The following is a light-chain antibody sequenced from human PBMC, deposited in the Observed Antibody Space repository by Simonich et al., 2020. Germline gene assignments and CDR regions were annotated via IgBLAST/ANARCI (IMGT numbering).Light chain of an antibody. Sequence: DIVMTQSPLSLPVTPGEPASISCRSSQCLLHSNGYNYLDWYLQKPGQSPQLLIDLGSNRASGVPDRFSGSGSGTDFTLKISRVEAEDVGVYYCMQALQTITFGQGTRLEMK. CDR2: LGS. V-gene: IGKV2-28*01. CDR1: QCLLHSNGYNY. CDR3: MQALQTIT. J-gene: IGKJ5*01.